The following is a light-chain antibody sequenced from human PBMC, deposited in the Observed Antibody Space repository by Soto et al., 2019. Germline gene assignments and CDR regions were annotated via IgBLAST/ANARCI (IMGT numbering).Light chain of an antibody. CDR1: SSNTGGNS. Sequence: QSVLTQPPSVSAAPGQKVTISCSGSSSNTGGNSVSWYQQLPGTAPKLLIYDDNKRPSGIPDRFSGSKSGTSATLGITGFQTGDEADYYCGSWDSSLSAYVSGTGTKVTVL. J-gene: IGLJ1*01. V-gene: IGLV1-51*01. CDR2: DDN. CDR3: GSWDSSLSAYV.